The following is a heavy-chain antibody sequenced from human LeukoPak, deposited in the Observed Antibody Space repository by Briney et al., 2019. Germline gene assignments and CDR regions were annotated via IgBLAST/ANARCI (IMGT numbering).Heavy chain of an antibody. D-gene: IGHD1-26*01. Sequence: SETLALTCTVSGYSMSSGYYWGWIRQSPGKGLEWIGSIYHSGSTYYNPSLKSRVTISVDTSKNQFSLKLSSVTAADTAVYYCARHRRGGSPFDYWGQGTLVTVSS. CDR3: ARHRRGGSPFDY. CDR1: GYSMSSGYY. V-gene: IGHV4-38-2*02. CDR2: IYHSGST. J-gene: IGHJ4*02.